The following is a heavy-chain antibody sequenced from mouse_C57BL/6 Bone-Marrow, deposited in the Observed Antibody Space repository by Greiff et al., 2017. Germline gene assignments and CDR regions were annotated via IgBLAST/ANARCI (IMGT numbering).Heavy chain of an antibody. V-gene: IGHV1-58*01. J-gene: IGHJ3*01. D-gene: IGHD2-4*01. CDR3: ARTYDYDWFAY. Sequence: VQLKQSGAELVRPGSSVKMSCKTSGYTFTSYGINWVKQRPGQGLEWIGYIYIGNGYTEYKDKFKGKATLTSDTSSSTAYIQLSSLTSDDSAIYFCARTYDYDWFAYWGQGTLVTVSA. CDR1: GYTFTSYG. CDR2: IYIGNGYT.